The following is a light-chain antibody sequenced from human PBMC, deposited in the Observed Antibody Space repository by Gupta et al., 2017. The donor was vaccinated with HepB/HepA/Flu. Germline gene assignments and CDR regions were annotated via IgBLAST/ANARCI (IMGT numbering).Light chain of an antibody. CDR1: SSDIGSYTR. J-gene: IGLJ1*01. CDR3: SSYTTSNTYV. Sequence: QSALTXPPSVSGSPGQSVTISCTGTSSDIGSYTRVSWYQQSPGTAPKLIIYEVDNRPSGVPDRFSGSKSGNTASLTISGLQTEDEADYYCSSYTTSNTYVFGIGTKVTVL. CDR2: EVD. V-gene: IGLV2-18*02.